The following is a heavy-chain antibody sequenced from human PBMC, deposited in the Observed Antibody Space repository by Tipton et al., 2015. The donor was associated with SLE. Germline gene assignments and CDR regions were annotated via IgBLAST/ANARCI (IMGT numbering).Heavy chain of an antibody. J-gene: IGHJ4*02. CDR3: ARRRSNYYDSSGYLTGIFDF. V-gene: IGHV4-61*02. Sequence: TLSLTCTVSGGSIGSGNYFWSWIRQPAGEGLEWIGRVYTSGSTYYNPSLRGRVTISTDTSKNQLSLRLSSVTAADTAVYYCARRRSNYYDSSGYLTGIFDFWGQGTLVTVSS. D-gene: IGHD3-22*01. CDR1: GGSIGSGNYF. CDR2: VYTSGST.